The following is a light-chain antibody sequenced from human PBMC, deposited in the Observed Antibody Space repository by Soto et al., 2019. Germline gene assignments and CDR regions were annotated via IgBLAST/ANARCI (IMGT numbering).Light chain of an antibody. CDR1: QDIGVF. CDR2: GAS. J-gene: IGKJ2*01. V-gene: IGKV1-39*01. Sequence: DIQMTQSPSSLSASVGDRVTITCRASQDIGVFLNWYQQKPGKAPKCLIYGASNLESRVPSRFSSSGSGTDFNFTISSLQFDELATYYCQQTYNTPRTFGQGTRVDI. CDR3: QQTYNTPRT.